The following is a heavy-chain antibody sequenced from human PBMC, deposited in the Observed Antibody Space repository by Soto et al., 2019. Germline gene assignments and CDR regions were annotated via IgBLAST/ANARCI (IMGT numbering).Heavy chain of an antibody. D-gene: IGHD1-26*01. Sequence: GASVKVSCKASGYTFTGYYMHWVRQAPGQGLEWMGWINPNSGGTNYAQKFQGWVTMTRDTSVSTAYMELSRLRSDDTAVYYCARDVIVRAPWGMDAWGQGTTVTVSS. CDR2: INPNSGGT. V-gene: IGHV1-2*04. CDR1: GYTFTGYY. CDR3: ARDVIVRAPWGMDA. J-gene: IGHJ6*02.